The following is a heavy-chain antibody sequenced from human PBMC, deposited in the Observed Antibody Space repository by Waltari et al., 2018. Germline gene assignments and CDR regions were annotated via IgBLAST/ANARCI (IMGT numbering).Heavy chain of an antibody. CDR2: IYHSGGT. J-gene: IGHJ4*02. V-gene: IGHV4-38-2*02. D-gene: IGHD3-10*01. CDR1: GYSISSGNY. CDR3: ARDGTTMVRGADY. Sequence: QVQLQESGPGLVKPSETLSLTCAVSGYSISSGNYWGWIRQPPGKGLEWIGRIYHSGGTYYNPSLKGRVTISVDTSKNQFSLKLSSVTAADTAVYYCARDGTTMVRGADYWGQGTLVTVSS.